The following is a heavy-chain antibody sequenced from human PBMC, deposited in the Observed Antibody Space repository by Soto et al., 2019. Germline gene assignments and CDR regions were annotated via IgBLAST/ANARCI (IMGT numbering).Heavy chain of an antibody. J-gene: IGHJ6*02. Sequence: TSETLSLTCTVSGGSISSYYWSWIRQPPGKGLEWIGYIYYSGSTNYNPSLKSRVTISVDTSKNQFSLKLSSVTAADTAVYYCARSAARLYYYYGMDVWGQGTTVTVSS. CDR3: ARSAARLYYYYGMDV. V-gene: IGHV4-59*01. CDR2: IYYSGST. D-gene: IGHD6-6*01. CDR1: GGSISSYY.